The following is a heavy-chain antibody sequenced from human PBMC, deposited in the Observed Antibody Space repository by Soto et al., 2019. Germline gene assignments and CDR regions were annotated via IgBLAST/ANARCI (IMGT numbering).Heavy chain of an antibody. CDR2: ISSNGGST. D-gene: IGHD3-3*01. CDR1: GFTFSSYA. CDR3: ARVAFYDFWNGYYKYFDY. V-gene: IGHV3-64*01. Sequence: GGSLRLSCAASGFTFSSYAMHWVRQAPGKGLEYVSAISSNGGSTYYANSVKGRFTISRDNSKNTLYLQMGSLRAEDMAVYYCARVAFYDFWNGYYKYFDYWAQGALVTVSS. J-gene: IGHJ4*02.